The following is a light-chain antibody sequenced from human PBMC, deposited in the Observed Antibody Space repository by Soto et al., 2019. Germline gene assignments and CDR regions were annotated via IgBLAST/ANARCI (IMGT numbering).Light chain of an antibody. V-gene: IGLV4-69*01. CDR3: QTWGTGLLV. CDR1: GGHSSYA. Sequence: QLVLTQSPSASASLGASVKLTCTLSGGHSSYAIAWHQQQPEKGPRYLMKLNSDGSHSKGDGIPDRFSGSSSGAERYLTISSLQSEDEADYYCQTWGTGLLVFGGGTKLTVL. CDR2: LNSDGSH. J-gene: IGLJ3*02.